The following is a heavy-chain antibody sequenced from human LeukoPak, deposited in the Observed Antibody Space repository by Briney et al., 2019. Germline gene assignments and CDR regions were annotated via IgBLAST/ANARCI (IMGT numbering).Heavy chain of an antibody. D-gene: IGHD3-3*01. V-gene: IGHV4-30-4*08. CDR3: ARSSADYDFWSGYPLLFDY. Sequence: PSETLSLTCTVSVGSISSCDYSWSWIRQPPGKGLEWIGYIYYSGSTYYNPSLKIRVTISVDTSKNQFSLKLSSVTAADTAVYYCARSSADYDFWSGYPLLFDYWGQGTLVTVSS. CDR2: IYYSGST. CDR1: VGSISSCDYS. J-gene: IGHJ4*02.